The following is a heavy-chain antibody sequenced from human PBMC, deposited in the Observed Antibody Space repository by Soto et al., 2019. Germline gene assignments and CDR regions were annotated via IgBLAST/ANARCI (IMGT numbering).Heavy chain of an antibody. CDR3: ARTYCSGGSCSGQTSYYYGMDV. V-gene: IGHV1-69*02. CDR2: IIPILGIA. J-gene: IGHJ6*02. D-gene: IGHD2-15*01. Sequence: ASVKVSCKASGGTNSSYTISWVRQAPGQGLEWMGRIIPILGIANYAQKFQGRVTITADKSTGTAYMELSSLRSEDTAVYYCARTYCSGGSCSGQTSYYYGMDVWSQGTTVTVSS. CDR1: GGTNSSYT.